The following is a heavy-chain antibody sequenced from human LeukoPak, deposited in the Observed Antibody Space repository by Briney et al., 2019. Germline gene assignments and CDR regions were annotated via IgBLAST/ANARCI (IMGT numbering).Heavy chain of an antibody. CDR3: VKGQRSSGWF. J-gene: IGHJ4*02. CDR2: IGSSGVTT. D-gene: IGHD6-19*01. Sequence: GGFLRLSCAASGFTFSSSAMSWVRQSPGKGLEWVSGIGSSGVTTYYADSVKGRFTISRDNSKNTVWLQMNSLRAEDTAVYYCVKGQRSSGWFWGQGTQVTVSS. CDR1: GFTFSSSA. V-gene: IGHV3-23*01.